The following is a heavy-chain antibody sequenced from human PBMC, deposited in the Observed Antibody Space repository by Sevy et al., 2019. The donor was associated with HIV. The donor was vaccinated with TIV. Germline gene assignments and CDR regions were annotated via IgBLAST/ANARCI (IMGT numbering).Heavy chain of an antibody. CDR3: ARKGGMEYCSGCSCYPTGYYYYHGMDV. CDR2: ISSSSSYI. J-gene: IGHJ6*02. CDR1: GFTFSSYS. V-gene: IGHV3-21*01. Sequence: GGSLRLSCAASGFTFSSYSMNWVRQAPGKGLEWVSSISSSSSYIYYADSVKGRFTISRDNAKNSLYLQMNSLRAEDKAVYYCARKGGMEYCSGCSCYPTGYYYYHGMDVWGQGTTVTVSS. D-gene: IGHD2-15*01.